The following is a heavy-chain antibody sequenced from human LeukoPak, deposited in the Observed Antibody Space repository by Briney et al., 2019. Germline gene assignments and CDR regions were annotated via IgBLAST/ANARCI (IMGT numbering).Heavy chain of an antibody. V-gene: IGHV3-23*01. Sequence: SGGSLRLSCAASGFTFSSYAMSWVRQAPGKGLEWVSAISGSGGSTYYADSVKGRFTISRDNAKNSLYLQMNSLRAEDTAVYYCARSRIRPEVDYWGQGTLVTVSS. J-gene: IGHJ4*02. CDR2: ISGSGGST. CDR1: GFTFSSYA. CDR3: ARSRIRPEVDY.